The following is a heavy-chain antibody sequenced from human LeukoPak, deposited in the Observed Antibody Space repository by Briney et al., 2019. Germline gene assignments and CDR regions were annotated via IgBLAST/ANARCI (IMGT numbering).Heavy chain of an antibody. V-gene: IGHV1-18*01. Sequence: ASVKVSCKASGYTFTNFGITWLRQAPGQGLEWMGWISAYNGDTNYVQKLQGRVTMTIDTSATTAYMELRRLRSDDTAVYYCAKGGVGLGIITPNWFDPWGQGTPVTVSS. CDR2: ISAYNGDT. J-gene: IGHJ5*02. CDR1: GYTFTNFG. CDR3: AKGGVGLGIITPNWFDP. D-gene: IGHD3-22*01.